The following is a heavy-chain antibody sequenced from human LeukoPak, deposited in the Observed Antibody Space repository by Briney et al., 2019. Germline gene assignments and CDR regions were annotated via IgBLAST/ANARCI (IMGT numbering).Heavy chain of an antibody. CDR2: INPNSGGT. J-gene: IGHJ4*02. V-gene: IGHV1-2*06. D-gene: IGHD2-15*01. CDR3: ARDGDCSGGSCYYDFDY. CDR1: GYTFTSYY. Sequence: ASVKVSCKASGYTFTSYYMHWVRQAPGQGLEWMGRINPNSGGTNYAQKFQGRVTMTRDTSISTAYMELSRLRSDDTAVYYCARDGDCSGGSCYYDFDYWGQGTLVTVSS.